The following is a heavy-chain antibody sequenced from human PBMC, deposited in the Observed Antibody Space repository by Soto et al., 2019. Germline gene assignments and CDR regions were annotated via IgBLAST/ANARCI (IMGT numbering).Heavy chain of an antibody. CDR1: GFTVSINY. CDR3: ARDPDYGNYRVSYGMDV. D-gene: IGHD4-17*01. J-gene: IGHJ6*02. CDR2: IYAGGKT. V-gene: IGHV3-66*01. Sequence: GGSLRLSCAASGFTVSINYMNWVRQAPGKGLEWVSVIYAGGKTYYADSVKGRFTISRDSSKNTLYLQMNSLRAEDTAVYYCARDPDYGNYRVSYGMDVWGQGT.